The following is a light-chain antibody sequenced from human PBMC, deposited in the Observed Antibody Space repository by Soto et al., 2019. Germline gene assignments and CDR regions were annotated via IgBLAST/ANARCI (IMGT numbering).Light chain of an antibody. CDR1: QSVSSY. Sequence: EIVLTQSPVTLSLSPGERATLSCRASQSVSSYLAWYQQKPGQALRLLIYDASKRATDIPDRFSGSGSGTDFTLTISSLEPEDSAVYYCQQRGNWPLFTFGPGTKVHIK. CDR3: QQRGNWPLFT. V-gene: IGKV3-11*01. CDR2: DAS. J-gene: IGKJ3*01.